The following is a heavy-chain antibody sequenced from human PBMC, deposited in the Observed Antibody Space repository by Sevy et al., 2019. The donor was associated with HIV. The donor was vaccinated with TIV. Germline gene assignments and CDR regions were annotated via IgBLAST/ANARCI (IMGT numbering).Heavy chain of an antibody. D-gene: IGHD6-13*01. V-gene: IGHV4-4*07. CDR3: AREDSSSWCFHF. J-gene: IGHJ4*02. Sequence: SETLSLTCTVSGGSISGSYWSWIRQSARKGLEWIGRIYPSGNTNYNPSLKSRVTMSVDTSKNHFSLKLTSVTAADTAAYYCAREDSSSWCFHFWGQGTLVTVSS. CDR2: IYPSGNT. CDR1: GGSISGSY.